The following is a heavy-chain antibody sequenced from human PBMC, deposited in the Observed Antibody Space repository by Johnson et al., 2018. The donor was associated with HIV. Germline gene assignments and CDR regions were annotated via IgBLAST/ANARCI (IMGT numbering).Heavy chain of an antibody. Sequence: VQLVESGGGVVQPGRSLRLSCAASGFTFSTYGMHWVRQAPGKGLEWVSAISGSGGSTGYTDSVKGRFTISRDNAKNSLYLQMNSLRAEDTALYYCARGRYYYDSSGYDAFDIWGQGTMVTVSS. CDR1: GFTFSTYG. J-gene: IGHJ3*02. V-gene: IGHV3-20*04. CDR3: ARGRYYYDSSGYDAFDI. CDR2: ISGSGGST. D-gene: IGHD3-22*01.